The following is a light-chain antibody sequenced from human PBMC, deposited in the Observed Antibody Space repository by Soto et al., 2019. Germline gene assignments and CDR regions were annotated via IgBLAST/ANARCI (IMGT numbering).Light chain of an antibody. V-gene: IGKV3-11*01. CDR3: QQRSGWPRT. Sequence: EIVLTQSPATLSLSPGERATLSCRTSQSVSHYLAWYQQKPGQAPRLLMYEASNSATGIPARFSGSGSGTDFTLTISSLEPEDFALYYCQQRSGWPRTFGQGTKVEIK. CDR2: EAS. CDR1: QSVSHY. J-gene: IGKJ1*01.